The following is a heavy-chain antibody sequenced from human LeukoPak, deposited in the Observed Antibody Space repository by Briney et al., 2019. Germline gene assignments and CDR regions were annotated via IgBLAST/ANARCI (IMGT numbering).Heavy chain of an antibody. CDR1: GYTFTSST. V-gene: IGHV1-3*01. CDR3: ARDSGSGNNDY. D-gene: IGHD1-26*01. J-gene: IGHJ4*02. Sequence: ASVKVSCKASGYTFTSSTVQWVRQAPGQRLEWMGWISAGNGNTKYSQNFQGRVTFISNTSAATAFMELSSLRSEDAAVYYCARDSGSGNNDYWGQGTLVTVSS. CDR2: ISAGNGNT.